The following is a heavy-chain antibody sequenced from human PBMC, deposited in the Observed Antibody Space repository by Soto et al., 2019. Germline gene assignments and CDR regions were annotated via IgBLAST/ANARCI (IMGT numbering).Heavy chain of an antibody. D-gene: IGHD2-2*01. Sequence: SVKVSCKASGGTFSSYAISWVRQAPGQGLEWMGGIIPIFGTANYAQKFQGRVTITADESTSTAYMELSSLRSEDTAVYCCARDRMKVPAASDAFDIWGQGTMVTVSS. CDR2: IIPIFGTA. CDR3: ARDRMKVPAASDAFDI. V-gene: IGHV1-69*13. J-gene: IGHJ3*02. CDR1: GGTFSSYA.